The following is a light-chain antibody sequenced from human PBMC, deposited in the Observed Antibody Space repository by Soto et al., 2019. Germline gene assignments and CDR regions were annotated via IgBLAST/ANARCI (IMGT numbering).Light chain of an antibody. V-gene: IGLV3-25*02. CDR3: QSADSTGTYVV. Sequence: SYELTQPPSVSVSPGQTASITCSGEALPTQYTYWYRQRPGQAPLLVMFEDSKRPSGIPERFSGSGSGTTVTLTISGVQAEDEGDYFCQSADSTGTYVVFGGGTQLTVL. J-gene: IGLJ2*01. CDR2: EDS. CDR1: ALPTQY.